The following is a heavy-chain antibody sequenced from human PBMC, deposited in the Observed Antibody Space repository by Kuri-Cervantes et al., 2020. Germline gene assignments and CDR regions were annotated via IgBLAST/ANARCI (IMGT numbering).Heavy chain of an antibody. D-gene: IGHD2-21*01. Sequence: SETLSLTCTVSGGSISSSSYYWGWIRQPPGKGLEWIGSIYYSGNTYYNPSLKSRVTISVDTSKNQFSLKLSSVTAADTAVYYCARDTFVALDAFDIWGQGTMVTVSS. CDR3: ARDTFVALDAFDI. J-gene: IGHJ3*02. CDR2: IYYSGNT. CDR1: GGSISSSSYY. V-gene: IGHV4-39*07.